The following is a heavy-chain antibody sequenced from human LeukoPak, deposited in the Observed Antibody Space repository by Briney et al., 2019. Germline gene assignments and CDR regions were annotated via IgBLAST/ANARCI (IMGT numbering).Heavy chain of an antibody. J-gene: IGHJ4*02. CDR1: GGSISSYY. CDR3: ARHAYCSSTSCYIDY. D-gene: IGHD2-2*02. CDR2: ISPSGST. V-gene: IGHV4-4*07. Sequence: PSETLSLTCTVSGGSISSYYWSWIRQPAGKGLEWIGRISPSGSTNYNPSLKSRVTMSGDTSKNQFSLNLISVTAADTAVYYCARHAYCSSTSCYIDYWGQGTLVTVSS.